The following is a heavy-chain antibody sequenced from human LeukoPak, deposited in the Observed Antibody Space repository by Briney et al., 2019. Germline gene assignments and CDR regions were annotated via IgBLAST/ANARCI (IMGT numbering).Heavy chain of an antibody. CDR3: ARERYYYDSSGYYYYFDY. Sequence: SVKVSCKASGGTFSSYAIIWVRQAPGQGLEWMGRIIPILGIANYAQKFQGRVTITADKSTSTAYMELSSLRSEDTAVYYRARERYYYDSSGYYYYFDYWGQGTLVTVSS. J-gene: IGHJ4*02. CDR2: IIPILGIA. CDR1: GGTFSSYA. V-gene: IGHV1-69*04. D-gene: IGHD3-22*01.